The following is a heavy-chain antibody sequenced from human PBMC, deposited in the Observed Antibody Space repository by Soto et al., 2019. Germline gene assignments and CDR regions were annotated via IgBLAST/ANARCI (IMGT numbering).Heavy chain of an antibody. J-gene: IGHJ1*01. Sequence: EVQLLESGGGLVQRGGSLRLSCAASGFTFTTYAMNWVRQAPGKGLECVSLISGSGLSTYYADSVKGRFTISRDNSKNTLYLQMNDLRAEDTAVYYYAKGRGFGNVGAEYFQHWGQGSLVTVSS. CDR2: ISGSGLST. V-gene: IGHV3-23*01. D-gene: IGHD3-10*01. CDR3: AKGRGFGNVGAEYFQH. CDR1: GFTFTTYA.